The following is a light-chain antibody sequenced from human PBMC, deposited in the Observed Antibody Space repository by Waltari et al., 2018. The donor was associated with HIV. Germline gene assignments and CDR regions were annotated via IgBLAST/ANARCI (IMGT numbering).Light chain of an antibody. CDR1: SSHIGAVYD. CDR3: QSYDSSLNGWV. Sequence: QSVLTQPPSVSGAPGRKVTISCTGSSSHIGAVYDVYWYQQCPGTAPKVLIYGNTNRPSGVPDRFSGSKSGNSASLAITGLQADDEADYYCQSYDSSLNGWVFGGGTKLTV. V-gene: IGLV1-40*01. J-gene: IGLJ3*02. CDR2: GNT.